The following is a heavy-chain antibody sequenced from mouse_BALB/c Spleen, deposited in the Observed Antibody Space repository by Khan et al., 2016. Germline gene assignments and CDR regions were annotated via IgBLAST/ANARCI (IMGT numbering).Heavy chain of an antibody. CDR2: INSAGDYT. J-gene: IGHJ3*01. CDR1: GFTFSTYC. CDR3: ESHCTGSFAY. D-gene: IGHD4-1*01. Sequence: EVELVESGGDLVKPGGSLRLSCAASGFTFSTYCMSWVRQPPDKRLEWVATINSAGDYTYYPDTVKGRFTISRNNAENTLYLQMSSLQSEDTAIXCGESHCTGSFAYGGQGTLVTVSA. V-gene: IGHV5-6*01.